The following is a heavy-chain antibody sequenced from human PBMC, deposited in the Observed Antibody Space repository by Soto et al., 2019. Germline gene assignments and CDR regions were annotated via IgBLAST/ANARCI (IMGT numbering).Heavy chain of an antibody. Sequence: PGGSLRLSCAASGFTFSSYGMHWVRQAPGKGLEGVAVIWYDGSNKYYADSVKGRFTISRDNSKNTLYLQMNSLRAEDTAVYYCARADTAMVIDYWGQGTLVTVSS. J-gene: IGHJ4*02. CDR1: GFTFSSYG. V-gene: IGHV3-33*01. D-gene: IGHD5-18*01. CDR3: ARADTAMVIDY. CDR2: IWYDGSNK.